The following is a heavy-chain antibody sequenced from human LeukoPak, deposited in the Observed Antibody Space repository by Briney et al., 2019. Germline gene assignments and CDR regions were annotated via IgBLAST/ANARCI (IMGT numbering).Heavy chain of an antibody. CDR1: GGSFSGYY. J-gene: IGHJ1*01. CDR3: ARGAHWSGYYDFGKKNPIRDKYFQH. CDR2: INHSGST. V-gene: IGHV4-34*01. Sequence: SETLSLTCAVYGGSFSGYYWSWIRQPPGKGLEWIGEINHSGSTNYNPSPKSRVTISVDTSKNQFSLKLSSVTAADTAVYYCARGAHWSGYYDFGKKNPIRDKYFQHWGQGTLVTVSS. D-gene: IGHD3-3*01.